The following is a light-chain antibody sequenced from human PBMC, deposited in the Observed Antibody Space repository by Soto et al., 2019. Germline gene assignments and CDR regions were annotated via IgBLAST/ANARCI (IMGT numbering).Light chain of an antibody. Sequence: DIQMTQHPPSLSASVGDRVTITCRASQSISTYLNWYQQKAGLAPKLLIYAASSLQSGVPSRFSGSGSGTDFTLTISSLQPEDFATYYCQQSSSTPPTFGQGTKVDNK. V-gene: IGKV1-39*01. CDR3: QQSSSTPPT. CDR1: QSISTY. J-gene: IGKJ1*01. CDR2: AAS.